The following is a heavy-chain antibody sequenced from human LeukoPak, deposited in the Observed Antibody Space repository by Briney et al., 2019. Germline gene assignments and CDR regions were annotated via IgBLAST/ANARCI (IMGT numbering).Heavy chain of an antibody. V-gene: IGHV4-39*07. CDR2: VYYSGST. CDR1: GGSISSSNYY. D-gene: IGHD6-19*01. CDR3: ARARYIAVAGYRYFDY. Sequence: SETLTLTCTVSGGSISSSNYYWGWIRQPPGKGLEWIASVYYSGSTYYNPSLKSRVTISVDTSKNQFSLKLSSVTAADTAVYYCARARYIAVAGYRYFDYWGQGTLVTVSS. J-gene: IGHJ4*02.